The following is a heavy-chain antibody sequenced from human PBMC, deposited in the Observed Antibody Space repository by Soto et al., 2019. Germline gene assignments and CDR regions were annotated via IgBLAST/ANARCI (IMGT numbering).Heavy chain of an antibody. V-gene: IGHV4-34*01. CDR2: INHSGST. J-gene: IGHJ4*01. Sequence: SETLSLTCVVYGGSFSGYYWSWIRQAPGEGLEWIGEINHSGSTNYNPSLKGRVTTSVDTSKNQFSLKLGSVTAADTAVYYCARGRVSGTYSDGFDYWGHGTLVTVSS. CDR1: GGSFSGYY. CDR3: ARGRVSGTYSDGFDY. D-gene: IGHD3-10*01.